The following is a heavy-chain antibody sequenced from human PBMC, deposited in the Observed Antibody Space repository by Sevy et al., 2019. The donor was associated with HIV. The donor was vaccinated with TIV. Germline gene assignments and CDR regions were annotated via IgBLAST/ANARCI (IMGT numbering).Heavy chain of an antibody. CDR3: ARSTNSAALDY. CDR1: GFTFSSYW. Sequence: GGSLRLSCAVSGFTFSSYWMSWVPQAPGKGLEWVANIKQDGGAQYYVDSVKGRFAISRDNAKNSLFLQMNSLRVEDTAVYYCARSTNSAALDYWGQGTPVTVSS. CDR2: IKQDGGAQ. J-gene: IGHJ4*02. V-gene: IGHV3-7*01. D-gene: IGHD2-2*01.